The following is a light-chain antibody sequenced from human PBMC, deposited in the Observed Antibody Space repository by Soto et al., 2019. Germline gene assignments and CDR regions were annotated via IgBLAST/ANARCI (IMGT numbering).Light chain of an antibody. CDR1: QSVDSSY. CDR3: QQYHVYSPLT. Sequence: PGERATLPCRASQSVDSSYLAWSQQKPGQAPRLIIYHTSNRATGIPARFSGSGSGTEFTLTITSLQPDDFATYYCQQYHVYSPLTFGQGTKVDIK. CDR2: HTS. J-gene: IGKJ1*01. V-gene: IGKV3D-7*01.